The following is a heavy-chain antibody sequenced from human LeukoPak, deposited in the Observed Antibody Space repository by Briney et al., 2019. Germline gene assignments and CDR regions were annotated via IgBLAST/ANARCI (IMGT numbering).Heavy chain of an antibody. CDR3: AREDSVCLLSH. D-gene: IGHD2/OR15-2a*01. J-gene: IGHJ4*02. CDR1: GFTFSSYW. V-gene: IGHV3-7*01. CDR2: IKQDGADK. Sequence: GGSLRLSCAASGFTFSSYWMSWVRQAPGKGLEWVANIKQDGADKYYVDSMKGRFTISRDNAKNSLYLQMDSLRAEDTAVYYCAREDSVCLLSHWGQGTLVTVSS.